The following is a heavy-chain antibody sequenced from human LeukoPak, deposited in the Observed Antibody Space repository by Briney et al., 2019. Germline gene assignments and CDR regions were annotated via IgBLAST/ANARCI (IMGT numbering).Heavy chain of an antibody. V-gene: IGHV3-21*01. CDR2: IGPTGTDT. J-gene: IGHJ4*02. Sequence: KTGGSLRLSCAASGFRFSSYGFNWVRQAPGKGLEWVSSIGPTGTDTYHADSVKGRFTISRDNAKNSLYLQMDSLRAEDTAVYYCATESIGRHYDYWGQGTLLTVSS. CDR3: ATESIGRHYDY. CDR1: GFRFSSYG. D-gene: IGHD3-3*02.